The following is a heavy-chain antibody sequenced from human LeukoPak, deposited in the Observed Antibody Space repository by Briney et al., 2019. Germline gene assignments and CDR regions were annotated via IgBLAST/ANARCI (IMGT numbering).Heavy chain of an antibody. J-gene: IGHJ4*02. CDR1: GLPFSSSG. CDR3: ARVGYCSGGSCYFPTFDY. D-gene: IGHD2-15*01. Sequence: GGSLRLSCAASGLPFSSSGMHWVRQAPGKGLEWVAFIRYDGSSKYYADSVKGRFTISRDNSKNTLYLQMNSLRAEDTAVYYCARVGYCSGGSCYFPTFDYWGQGTLVTVSS. V-gene: IGHV3-30*02. CDR2: IRYDGSSK.